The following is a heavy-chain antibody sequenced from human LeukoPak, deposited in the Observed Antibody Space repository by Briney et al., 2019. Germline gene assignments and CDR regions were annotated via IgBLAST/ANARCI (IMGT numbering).Heavy chain of an antibody. CDR1: GFTFSSYW. CDR2: IKHDGSEK. V-gene: IGHV3-7*01. Sequence: QPGGSLRLSCAASGFTFSSYWISWVRQAPGKGLEWVANIKHDGSEKYYVDSVKGRFTISRDNAKNSLYLQMNSLRVEDTAVYYCARPSRDGYIGGYWGQGTLVTVSS. J-gene: IGHJ4*02. CDR3: ARPSRDGYIGGY. D-gene: IGHD5-24*01.